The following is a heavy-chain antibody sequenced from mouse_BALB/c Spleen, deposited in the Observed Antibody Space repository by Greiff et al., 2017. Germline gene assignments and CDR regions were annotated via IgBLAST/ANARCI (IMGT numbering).Heavy chain of an antibody. D-gene: IGHD2-3*01. V-gene: IGHV3-6*02. CDR1: GYSITSGYY. CDR2: ISYDGSN. Sequence: EVKLEESGPGLVKPSQSLSLTCSVTGYSITSGYYWNWIRQFPGNKLEWMGYISYDGSNNYNPSLKNRISITRDTSKNQFFLKLNSVTTEDTATYYCARGLLRLWYFDVWGAGTTVTVSS. J-gene: IGHJ1*01. CDR3: ARGLLRLWYFDV.